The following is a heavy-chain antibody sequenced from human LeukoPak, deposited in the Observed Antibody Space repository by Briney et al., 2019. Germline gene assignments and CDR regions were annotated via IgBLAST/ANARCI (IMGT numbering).Heavy chain of an antibody. J-gene: IGHJ6*03. CDR1: GFTFSSSG. Sequence: PGGSLRLSCAASGFTFSSSGMNWVRQTPGRGLEWVSAISGGGGSTYYADSVKGRFTISRDNSENTLHLQMNSLRAEDTAVYYCARDGNRDGDMDVWGKGTTVTVSS. V-gene: IGHV3-23*01. CDR2: ISGGGGST. D-gene: IGHD1-1*01. CDR3: ARDGNRDGDMDV.